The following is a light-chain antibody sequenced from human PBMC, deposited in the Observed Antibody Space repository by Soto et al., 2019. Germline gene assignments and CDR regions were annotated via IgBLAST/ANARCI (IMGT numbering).Light chain of an antibody. V-gene: IGLV2-14*02. J-gene: IGLJ1*01. Sequence: QSVLTQPASVSGSPGQSITISCTGTSSDVGSYNLVSWYQQHPGKAPKLMIYEVSNRPSGVSNRFSGSKSGNTASLTISGLQAEDEADYYCSSYTSGGAYVFGTGTKVTVL. CDR3: SSYTSGGAYV. CDR1: SSDVGSYNL. CDR2: EVS.